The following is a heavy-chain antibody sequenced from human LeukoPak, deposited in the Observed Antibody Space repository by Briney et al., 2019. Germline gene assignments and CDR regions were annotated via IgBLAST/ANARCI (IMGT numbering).Heavy chain of an antibody. D-gene: IGHD2-15*01. CDR2: IYPGDSDT. CDR3: ARRGYCSGGSCHSHSFDI. Sequence: GESLKISCKASGYSFTSYWIGWARQMPGKGLEWMGIIYPGDSDTRYSPSFQGQVTISADKSISTAYLQWSSLKASDTAMYYCARRGYCSGGSCHSHSFDIWGQGTMVTVSS. CDR1: GYSFTSYW. V-gene: IGHV5-51*01. J-gene: IGHJ3*02.